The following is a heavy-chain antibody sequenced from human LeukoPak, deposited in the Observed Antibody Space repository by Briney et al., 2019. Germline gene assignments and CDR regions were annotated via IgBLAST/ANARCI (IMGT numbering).Heavy chain of an antibody. D-gene: IGHD3-9*01. J-gene: IGHJ6*02. Sequence: ASVKVSCKASGYTFTGYYMHWVRQAPGQGLEWMGWINPNSGGTNYAQKFQGRVTMTRDTSISTAYMELRSLRSDDTAVYYCARDRYFDWSPYYYYYYGMDVWGQGTTVTVSS. CDR2: INPNSGGT. CDR1: GYTFTGYY. CDR3: ARDRYFDWSPYYYYYYGMDV. V-gene: IGHV1-2*02.